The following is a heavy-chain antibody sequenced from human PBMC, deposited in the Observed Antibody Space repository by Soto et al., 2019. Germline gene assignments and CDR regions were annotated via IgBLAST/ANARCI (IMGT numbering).Heavy chain of an antibody. CDR2: IDSSSSFI. V-gene: IGHV3-21*06. CDR1: GFTFSSHA. Sequence: PGGSLRLSCAASGFTFSSHAINWVRQAPGKGLEWISSIDSSSSFIYYADSVKGRFTISRDNAKNSVFLHMSSLRADDTAVYYCARDPLWFGEIGYFDYWGQGALVTVPQ. CDR3: ARDPLWFGEIGYFDY. J-gene: IGHJ4*02. D-gene: IGHD3-10*01.